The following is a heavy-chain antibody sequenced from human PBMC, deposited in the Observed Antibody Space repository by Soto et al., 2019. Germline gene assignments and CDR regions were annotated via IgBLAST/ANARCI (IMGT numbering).Heavy chain of an antibody. J-gene: IGHJ4*02. D-gene: IGHD5-12*01. CDR1: GGSVSSGSYY. V-gene: IGHV4-61*01. Sequence: PSETLSLTCTVSGGSVSSGSYYWSWIRQPPGKGLEWIGYIYYSGSTNYNPSLKSRVTISVDTSKNQFSLKLSSVTAADTAVYYCARVQRWLQFCFDYWGQGTLVTVSS. CDR3: ARVQRWLQFCFDY. CDR2: IYYSGST.